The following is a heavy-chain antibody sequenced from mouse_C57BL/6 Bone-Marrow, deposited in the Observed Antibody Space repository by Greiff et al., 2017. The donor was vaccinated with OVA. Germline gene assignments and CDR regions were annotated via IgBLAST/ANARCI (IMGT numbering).Heavy chain of an antibody. CDR2: IHPNSGST. D-gene: IGHD1-1*01. Sequence: QVQLQQPGAELVKPGASVKLSCKASGYTFTSYWMHWVKQRPGQGLEWIGMIHPNSGSTNYNEKFKSKATLTVDKSSSTAYMQLSSLTSEDSAVYYCARLQAYYGSSRAWFAYWGQGTLVTVSA. V-gene: IGHV1-64*01. J-gene: IGHJ3*01. CDR1: GYTFTSYW. CDR3: ARLQAYYGSSRAWFAY.